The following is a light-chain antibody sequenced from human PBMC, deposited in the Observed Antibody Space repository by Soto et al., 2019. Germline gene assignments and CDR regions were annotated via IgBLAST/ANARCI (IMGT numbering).Light chain of an antibody. V-gene: IGKV3-20*01. J-gene: IGKJ1*01. CDR1: QSVSSNY. Sequence: ETVLTQSPGTLSLSPGERATLSCRSSQSVSSNYLAWYQQKPGQAPRLLIYDVSSRATGIPDRFSGSGSGTDFPHTISRLEPEDFAIFYCQQYVSAPTFGQGTKVEIK. CDR3: QQYVSAPT. CDR2: DVS.